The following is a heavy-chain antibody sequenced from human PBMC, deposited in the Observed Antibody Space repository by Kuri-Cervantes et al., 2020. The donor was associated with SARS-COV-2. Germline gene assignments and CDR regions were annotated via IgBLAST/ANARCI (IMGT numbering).Heavy chain of an antibody. Sequence: ASVKVSCKASGYTFTSYYMHWVRQAPGQGLEWMGIINPSGGSTSYAQKFQGRVTMTRDTPTSTAYMELSSLRSEDTAVYYCAREYYDSSGYYYYYYYGMDVWGQGTTVTVSS. V-gene: IGHV1-46*01. CDR1: GYTFTSYY. CDR2: INPSGGST. D-gene: IGHD3-22*01. J-gene: IGHJ6*02. CDR3: AREYYDSSGYYYYYYYGMDV.